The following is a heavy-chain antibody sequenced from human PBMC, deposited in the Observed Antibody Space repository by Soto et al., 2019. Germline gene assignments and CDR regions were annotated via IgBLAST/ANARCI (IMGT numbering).Heavy chain of an antibody. J-gene: IGHJ4*02. CDR1: GFTFSNFA. V-gene: IGHV3-23*01. D-gene: IGHD3-10*01. Sequence: GGSLRLSCAASGFTFSNFAMSWVRQAPGEGLEWVSTITNSAGSTYYADSVKGRFTISRDNSRNTLFVQMNSLRAEDTAVYYCAKARAPMAFDYWGQGTLVTVSS. CDR2: ITNSAGST. CDR3: AKARAPMAFDY.